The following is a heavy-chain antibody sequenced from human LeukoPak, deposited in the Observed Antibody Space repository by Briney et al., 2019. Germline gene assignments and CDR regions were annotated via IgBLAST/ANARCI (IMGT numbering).Heavy chain of an antibody. V-gene: IGHV3-23*01. D-gene: IGHD6-13*01. CDR3: AKKRIAAAGKNDFDY. CDR2: ISGSASLT. CDR1: GFTFSSYE. J-gene: IGHJ4*02. Sequence: GGSLRLSCAASGFTFSSYEMNWVRQAPGKGLEWVSLISGSASLTYYADSVKGRFTISRDNSKNTVYLQMNSLRVEDTAVYHCAKKRIAAAGKNDFDYWGQGTLVTVSS.